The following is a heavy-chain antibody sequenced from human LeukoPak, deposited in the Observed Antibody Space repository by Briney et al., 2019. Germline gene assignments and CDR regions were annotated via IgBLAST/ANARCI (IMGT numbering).Heavy chain of an antibody. CDR3: AKGEYNSSPWDY. V-gene: IGHV3-7*01. CDR1: GFTFSSYW. CDR2: IKQDGSAK. Sequence: GGSLRLSCAASGFTFSSYWMSWVRHAPGKGLEWVANIKQDGSAKFYVDSVKGRFTISRDNAKNSLYLQMNSLRAEDTAVYYCAKGEYNSSPWDYWGQGTLVTVSS. J-gene: IGHJ4*02. D-gene: IGHD6-6*01.